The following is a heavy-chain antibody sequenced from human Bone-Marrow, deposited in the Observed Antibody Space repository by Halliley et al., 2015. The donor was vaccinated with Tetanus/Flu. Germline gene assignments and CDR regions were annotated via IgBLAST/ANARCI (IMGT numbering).Heavy chain of an antibody. J-gene: IGHJ5*02. D-gene: IGHD5-18*01. CDR2: ISSSGNAR. Sequence: YISSSGNARSHADALKGRFTISRDNAKSSLYLQMNSLRAEDSGLYYCARDRGYISGTADQVSWGRGTLVTVSS. V-gene: IGHV3-48*03. CDR3: ARDRGYISGTADQVS.